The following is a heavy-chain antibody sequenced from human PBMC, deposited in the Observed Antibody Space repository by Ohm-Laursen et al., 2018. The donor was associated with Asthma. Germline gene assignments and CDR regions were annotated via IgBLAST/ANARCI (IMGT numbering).Heavy chain of an antibody. Sequence: SVKVSCKSSGGTFTNYVIGWVRQAPGQGLEWMGGINSVYGTTVYAQKFQGRLTITADESTTTVYMELNSLRSEDTAVYYCAKLSGDWLPNYWGQGTLVTVSS. CDR3: AKLSGDWLPNY. CDR2: INSVYGTT. V-gene: IGHV1-69*13. J-gene: IGHJ4*02. D-gene: IGHD3-9*01. CDR1: GGTFTNYV.